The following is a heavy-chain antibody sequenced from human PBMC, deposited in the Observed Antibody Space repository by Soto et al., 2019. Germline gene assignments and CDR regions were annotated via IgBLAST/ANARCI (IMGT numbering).Heavy chain of an antibody. CDR2: IIPIFGTA. J-gene: IGHJ4*02. D-gene: IGHD2-8*01. CDR3: ARDGSYCTNGVCYSY. Sequence: QVQLVQSGAEVKKPGSSVKVSCKASGGTFSSYAISWVRQAPGQGLEWMGGIIPIFGTANYAQKFQGRVTITADESTSPAYMELSSPRSEDTAVYYCARDGSYCTNGVCYSYWGQGTLVTVSS. CDR1: GGTFSSYA. V-gene: IGHV1-69*01.